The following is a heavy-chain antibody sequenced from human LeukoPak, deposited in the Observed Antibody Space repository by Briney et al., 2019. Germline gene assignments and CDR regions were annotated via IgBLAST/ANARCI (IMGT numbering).Heavy chain of an antibody. CDR1: GFTFSSYW. CDR2: INSDGSST. J-gene: IGHJ4*02. Sequence: GGLRLSCAASGFTFSSYWMHWIRQPPGKGLVWVSGINSDGSSTSYADSVKGRFTISRDNAKNTLYLQMNSLRDEDTAVYYCARASSGYDWGQGTLVTVSS. V-gene: IGHV3-74*01. CDR3: ARASSGYD. D-gene: IGHD5-12*01.